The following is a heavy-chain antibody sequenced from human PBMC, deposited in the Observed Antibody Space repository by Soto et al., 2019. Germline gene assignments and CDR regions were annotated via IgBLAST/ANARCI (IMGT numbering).Heavy chain of an antibody. CDR2: IYYSGST. CDR1: GGSISSSSYY. V-gene: IGHV4-39*01. J-gene: IGHJ6*02. CDR3: ARLCGTVRGGGSLYYYYYGMDV. Sequence: QLQLQESGPGLVKPSETLSLTCTVSGGSISSSSYYWGWIRQPPGKGLEWIGSIYYSGSTYYNPSLKGRVAISVDTSKNQFSLKLSSVTAADTAVYYCARLCGTVRGGGSLYYYYYGMDVWGQGTTVTVSS. D-gene: IGHD3-16*01.